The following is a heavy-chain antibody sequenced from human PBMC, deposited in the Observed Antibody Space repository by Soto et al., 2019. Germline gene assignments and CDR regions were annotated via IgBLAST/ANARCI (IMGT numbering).Heavy chain of an antibody. CDR3: VRGLGIAAAGTIDY. D-gene: IGHD6-13*01. Sequence: ASVKVSCKASGYTFTGYYMHWVRQAPGQGLEWMGWINPNSGGTNYAQKFQGWVTMTRDTSISTAYMELSRLRSDDTAVYYCVRGLGIAAAGTIDYCGQGTLVTVSS. CDR1: GYTFTGYY. CDR2: INPNSGGT. V-gene: IGHV1-2*04. J-gene: IGHJ4*02.